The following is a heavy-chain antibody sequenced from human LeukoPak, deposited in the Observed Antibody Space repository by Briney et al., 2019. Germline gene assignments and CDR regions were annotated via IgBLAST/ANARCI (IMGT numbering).Heavy chain of an antibody. Sequence: PGGSLRLSCAASGFTFSSYGMHWVRQAPGKGLEWVAVISYDGSKIYYADSVEGRFTISRDNSKSTLYLQMNSLRAEDTAVYYCARGSTVVVVAATTFDYWGQGTLVTVSS. CDR2: ISYDGSKI. D-gene: IGHD2-15*01. J-gene: IGHJ4*02. CDR3: ARGSTVVVVAATTFDY. V-gene: IGHV3-30*03. CDR1: GFTFSSYG.